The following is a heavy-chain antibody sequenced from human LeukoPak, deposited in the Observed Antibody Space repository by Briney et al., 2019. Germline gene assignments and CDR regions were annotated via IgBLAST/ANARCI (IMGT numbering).Heavy chain of an antibody. V-gene: IGHV3-30-3*01. J-gene: IGHJ4*02. CDR2: ISYDGSNK. D-gene: IGHD5-18*01. Sequence: PGRSLRLSCAASGFTVSSYAMHLVRQAPGKGLEWVAVISYDGSNKYYADSVKGRFTISRDNSKNTLYLQMNSLRAEDTAVYYCARGRGYSYGYVGYWGQGTLVTVSS. CDR1: GFTVSSYA. CDR3: ARGRGYSYGYVGY.